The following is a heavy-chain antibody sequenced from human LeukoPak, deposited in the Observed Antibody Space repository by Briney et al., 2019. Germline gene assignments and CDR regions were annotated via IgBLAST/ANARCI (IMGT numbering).Heavy chain of an antibody. Sequence: GESLKISSKGSGYSFTSYWIGWVRQMPGKGLEWMGIIYPGDSDTRYSPSFQGQVTISADKSISTAYLQWSSLKASDTAMYYCASRYCSSTSCPVGWGQGTLVTVSS. D-gene: IGHD2-2*01. V-gene: IGHV5-51*01. CDR1: GYSFTSYW. CDR2: IYPGDSDT. CDR3: ASRYCSSTSCPVG. J-gene: IGHJ4*02.